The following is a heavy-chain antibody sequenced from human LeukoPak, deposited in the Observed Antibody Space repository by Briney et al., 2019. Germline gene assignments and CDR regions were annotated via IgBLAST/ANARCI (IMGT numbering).Heavy chain of an antibody. J-gene: IGHJ4*02. V-gene: IGHV4-59*11. CDR2: IYYSGST. D-gene: IGHD2-8*01. CDR3: GPLDPNGRNYFDY. CDR1: GGSISSPY. Sequence: PSETLSLTCTVSGGSISSPYWSWIRQPPGKGLEWIAYIYYSGSTNYNPSLKSQATISIDTSKNQFSLNLTSVTAADTAVYYCGPLDPNGRNYFDYWGQGTLVTVSS.